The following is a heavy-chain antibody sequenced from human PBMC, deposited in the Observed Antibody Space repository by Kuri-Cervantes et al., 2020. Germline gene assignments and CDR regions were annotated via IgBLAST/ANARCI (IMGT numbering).Heavy chain of an antibody. CDR1: GFTFSNAW. CDR3: ASETYYYVSGGGAFDI. D-gene: IGHD3-10*02. V-gene: IGHV3-20*04. Sequence: GESLKISCAASGFTFSNAWMSWVRQAPGKGLEWVSSTSGSGGSTYYAGSVKGRFTISRDNAKNSLYLQMNSLRAEDTALYYCASETYYYVSGGGAFDIWGQGTMVTVSS. J-gene: IGHJ3*02. CDR2: TSGSGGST.